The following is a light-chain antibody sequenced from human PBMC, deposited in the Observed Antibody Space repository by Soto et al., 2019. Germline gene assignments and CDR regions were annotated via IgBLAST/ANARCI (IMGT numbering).Light chain of an antibody. CDR2: DVT. J-gene: IGLJ2*01. Sequence: ALTQPASVSGSPGRSVTISCTGTSTDVGDFNYVSWYQHLPGRAPKLIIYDVTNRPSGISYRFSASKSGRTASLTISGLQAEDEADYYCSSYSSSTTHVVFGGGTKLTVL. CDR1: STDVGDFNY. V-gene: IGLV2-14*03. CDR3: SSYSSSTTHVV.